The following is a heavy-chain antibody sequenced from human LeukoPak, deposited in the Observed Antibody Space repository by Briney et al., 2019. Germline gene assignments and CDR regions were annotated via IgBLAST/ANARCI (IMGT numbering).Heavy chain of an antibody. J-gene: IGHJ4*02. CDR2: INAGNGNT. V-gene: IGHV1-3*01. D-gene: IGHD5-18*01. CDR1: GYTFTSYA. Sequence: ASVKVSCKASGYTFTSYAMHWVRQAPGQRLEWMGWINAGNGNTKYSQKFQGRVTITRDTSASTAYMELSSLRSEDTAVYYCARDGSAAMAHYFDYWGQGTLVTVSS. CDR3: ARDGSAAMAHYFDY.